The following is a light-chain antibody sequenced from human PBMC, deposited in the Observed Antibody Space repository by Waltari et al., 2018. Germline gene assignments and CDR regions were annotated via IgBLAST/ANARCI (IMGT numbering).Light chain of an antibody. CDR2: GNN. Sequence: QSVLTQPPSVSGAPGQRVTISCTGSSSNIRAGFDVPWYQQLPGTAPKLLIFGNNNRPSGVPDRFSGSKSGTSASLAITGLQAEDEADYYCQSYDSSLFVVFGGGTKLTVL. J-gene: IGLJ2*01. CDR1: SSNIRAGFD. CDR3: QSYDSSLFVV. V-gene: IGLV1-40*01.